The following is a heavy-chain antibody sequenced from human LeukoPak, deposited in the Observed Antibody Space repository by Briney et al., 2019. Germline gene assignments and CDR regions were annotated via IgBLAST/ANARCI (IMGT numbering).Heavy chain of an antibody. Sequence: GASVKVSCKSSGYTFANYYLHWVRQVPGQGLEWMGIINPVGGSTTYTQKFQGRVTMTRDTSTSTIYMDLSSLRSEDTAVYYCARGGSLAAAPHLYYFDYWGQGSLVTVSS. V-gene: IGHV1-46*01. CDR3: ARGGSLAAAPHLYYFDY. CDR1: GYTFANYY. D-gene: IGHD6-19*01. CDR2: INPVGGST. J-gene: IGHJ4*02.